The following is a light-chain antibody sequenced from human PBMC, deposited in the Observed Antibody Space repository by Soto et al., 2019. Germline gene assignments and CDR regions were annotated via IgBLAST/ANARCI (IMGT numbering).Light chain of an antibody. CDR3: QSYDSSLSGVV. J-gene: IGLJ2*01. V-gene: IGLV1-40*01. CDR2: GNS. CDR1: SSNIGAGYD. Sequence: QSVLTQPPSVSGAPGQRVTISCTGSSSNIGAGYDVHWYQQLPGTAPKLLIYGNSNRPSGVPDRFSGSKSGPSASLAIIGXXXXXXXXYYCQSYDSSLSGVVFGGGTKLTV.